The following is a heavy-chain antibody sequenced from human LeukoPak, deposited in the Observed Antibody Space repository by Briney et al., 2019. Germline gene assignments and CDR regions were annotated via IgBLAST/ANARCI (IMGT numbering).Heavy chain of an antibody. J-gene: IGHJ3*02. CDR3: ARQKYSSGLDAYDI. CDR1: GNFTTNYW. Sequence: AESLKICCNASGNFTTNYWIGWGRHLPQEGLEWMTIISPDDSDTRYSPSFQGDVTTSADNSINTAYLQWSSLKASDSAMYYCARQKYSSGLDAYDIWGQGTMVTVSS. D-gene: IGHD5-12*01. V-gene: IGHV5-51*01. CDR2: ISPDDSDT.